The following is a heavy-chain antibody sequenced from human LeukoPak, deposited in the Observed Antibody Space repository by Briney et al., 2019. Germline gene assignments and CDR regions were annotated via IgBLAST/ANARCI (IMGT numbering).Heavy chain of an antibody. D-gene: IGHD3-10*01. CDR2: IRTKGNRYAT. CDR3: IHYGSGSYSTDY. J-gene: IGHJ4*02. Sequence: PGGSLRLSCAASGLTFSGVDMHWVRQASGKGLEWVGRIRTKGNRYATAYAASAKGRFTISRDDSKNTAYLQMNSLKTEDTAVYYCIHYGSGSYSTDYWGQGTLVTVSS. CDR1: GLTFSGVD. V-gene: IGHV3-73*01.